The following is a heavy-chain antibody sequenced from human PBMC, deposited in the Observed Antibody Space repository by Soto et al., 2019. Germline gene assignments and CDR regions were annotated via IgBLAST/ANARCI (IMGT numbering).Heavy chain of an antibody. CDR1: GGSISGGNYY. D-gene: IGHD4-17*01. CDR3: ARYGDYAFDI. CDR2: IYDNGRA. V-gene: IGHV4-31*11. Sequence: QVQLQESGPGLVKPSQTLSLTCAVSGGSISGGNYYWSWILQHPGKGLEWIGYIYDNGRAYYNTSLKSRVTMSVDRSRNQFSVSLSSVTAADTAVYYCARYGDYAFDIWGQGTMVTVSS. J-gene: IGHJ3*02.